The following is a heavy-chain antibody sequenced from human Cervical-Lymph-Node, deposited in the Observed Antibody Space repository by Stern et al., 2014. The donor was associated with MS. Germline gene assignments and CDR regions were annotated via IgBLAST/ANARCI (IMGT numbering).Heavy chain of an antibody. CDR3: GRDIGYSSSH. CDR1: GGSVSSGGFY. V-gene: IGHV4-31*03. Sequence: QVQLQESGPGLVKPSQTLSLTCTVSGGSVSSGGFYWSWIRQHPGKGLEWIGYIYYSGTTSYNPSLRSRVTISVDTSKNQFSLKLSSVTAADTAVYYCGRDIGYSSSHWGQGTLVTVSS. D-gene: IGHD6-6*01. J-gene: IGHJ4*02. CDR2: IYYSGTT.